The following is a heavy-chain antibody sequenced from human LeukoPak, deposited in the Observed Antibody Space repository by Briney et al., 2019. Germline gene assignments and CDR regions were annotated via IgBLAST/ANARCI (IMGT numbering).Heavy chain of an antibody. CDR3: AKDGPDSSGYYPYYFDY. V-gene: IGHV3-23*01. CDR1: GFTFSSYA. CDR2: ISGSGGST. J-gene: IGHJ4*02. Sequence: GGSLTLSCAASGFTFSSYAMSWVRQAPGKGLEWVSAISGSGGSTYYADSVKGRFTISRDNSKNTLYLQMNSLRAEDTAVYYCAKDGPDSSGYYPYYFDYWGQGTLVTVSS. D-gene: IGHD3-22*01.